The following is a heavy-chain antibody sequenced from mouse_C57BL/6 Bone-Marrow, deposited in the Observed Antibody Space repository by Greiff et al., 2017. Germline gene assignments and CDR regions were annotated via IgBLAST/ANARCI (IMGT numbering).Heavy chain of an antibody. D-gene: IGHD2-5*01. V-gene: IGHV1-55*01. Sequence: VQLQQPGAELVKPGASVKMSCKASGYTFTSYWITWVKQRPGQGLEWIGDLYPGSGSTNYNEKFKRKATLTVDTSSSTAYMQLSSLTSEDSAVYYCARPYYSNYWYFDVWGTGTTVTVSA. J-gene: IGHJ1*03. CDR1: GYTFTSYW. CDR2: LYPGSGST. CDR3: ARPYYSNYWYFDV.